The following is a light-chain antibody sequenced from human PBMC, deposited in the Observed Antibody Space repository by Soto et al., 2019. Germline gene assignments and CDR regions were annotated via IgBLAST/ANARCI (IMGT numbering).Light chain of an antibody. J-gene: IGKJ5*01. CDR1: QSISSY. Sequence: DIQITQSPSSLSASVVDRVTITCRASQSISSYLNWYQQKPGKAPKLLIYAASSFQSGVPSRFSGSGSGTDFTLTISSLQPEDFATYYCQQSYSSLTSGQGTRLEIK. CDR2: AAS. V-gene: IGKV1-39*01. CDR3: QQSYSSLT.